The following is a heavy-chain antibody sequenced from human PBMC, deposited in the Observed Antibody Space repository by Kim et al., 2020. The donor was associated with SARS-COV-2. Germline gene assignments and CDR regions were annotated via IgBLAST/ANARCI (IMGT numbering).Heavy chain of an antibody. D-gene: IGHD2-21*02. CDR1: GGSISSSSYY. CDR3: ADFSLFDY. Sequence: SETLSLTCTVSGGSISSSSYYWGWIRQPPGKGLEWIGSIYYSGSTYYNPSLKSRVTISVDTSKNQFSLKLSSVTAADTAVYYCADFSLFDYWGQGTLVTVSS. CDR2: IYYSGST. J-gene: IGHJ4*02. V-gene: IGHV4-39*01.